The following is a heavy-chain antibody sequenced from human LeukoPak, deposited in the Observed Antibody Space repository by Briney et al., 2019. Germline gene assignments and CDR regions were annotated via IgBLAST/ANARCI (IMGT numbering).Heavy chain of an antibody. D-gene: IGHD6-19*01. CDR3: ARETVAGLQYYFDY. J-gene: IGHJ4*02. CDR2: IYSGGST. V-gene: IGHV3-53*01. CDR1: GFTVSSNY. Sequence: PGGSLRLSCAASGFTVSSNYMSWVRQAPGKGQEWVSVIYSGGSTYYADSVKGRFTISRDNSKNTLYLQMNSLRAEDTAVYYCARETVAGLQYYFDYWGQGTLVTVSS.